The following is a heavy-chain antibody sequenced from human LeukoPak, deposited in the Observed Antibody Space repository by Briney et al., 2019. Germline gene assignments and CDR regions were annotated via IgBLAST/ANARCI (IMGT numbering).Heavy chain of an antibody. D-gene: IGHD6-19*01. CDR1: GFTFSSYG. Sequence: PGGSLSLSCAASGFTFSSYGMHWVRQAPGKGLEWVAVIWYDGSNKYYADSVKGRFTISRDNSKNTLYLQMNSLRAEDTAVYYCARESGNGYSSGWYPYYYYGMDVWGQGTTVTVSS. J-gene: IGHJ6*02. V-gene: IGHV3-33*01. CDR3: ARESGNGYSSGWYPYYYYGMDV. CDR2: IWYDGSNK.